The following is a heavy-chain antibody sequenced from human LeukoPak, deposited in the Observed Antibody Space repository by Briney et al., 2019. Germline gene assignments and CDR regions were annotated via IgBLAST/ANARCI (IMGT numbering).Heavy chain of an antibody. V-gene: IGHV1-69*13. CDR2: IIPIFGTA. CDR1: GGTFSSYA. J-gene: IGHJ6*02. Sequence: ASVKVSCKASGGTFSSYAISWVRQAPGQGLEWMGGIIPIFGTANYAQKFQGRVTITADESTSTAYMELSSLRSEDTAVYYCVRHYGSGSWTESYYGMDVWGQGTTVTVSS. D-gene: IGHD3-10*01. CDR3: VRHYGSGSWTESYYGMDV.